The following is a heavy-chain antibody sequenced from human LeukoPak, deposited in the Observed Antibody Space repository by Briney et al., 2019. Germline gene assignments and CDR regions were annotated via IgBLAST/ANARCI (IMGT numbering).Heavy chain of an antibody. J-gene: IGHJ6*04. Sequence: GRSLRLSCAASGFTFSSYGMHWVRQAPGKGLEWVAVISYDGSNKYYADSVKGRFTISRDNSKNTLYLQMNSLRAEDTAVYSCAKDSFGELRYYGMDVWGKGTTVTVSS. CDR2: ISYDGSNK. CDR1: GFTFSSYG. V-gene: IGHV3-30*18. D-gene: IGHD3-10*01. CDR3: AKDSFGELRYYGMDV.